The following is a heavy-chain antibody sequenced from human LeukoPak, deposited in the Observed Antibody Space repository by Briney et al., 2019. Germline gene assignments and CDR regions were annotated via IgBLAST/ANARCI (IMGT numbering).Heavy chain of an antibody. V-gene: IGHV3-21*01. J-gene: IGHJ4*02. D-gene: IGHD3-22*01. CDR2: ISSSSSYI. CDR3: ARDWEVGYYDSSGYYNY. Sequence: PGGSLRLSCAASGFTFSSYSMNWVRQAPGKGLEWVSSISSSSSYIYYADSVKGRFTISRDNAKNSLYLQMNSLRAEDTAVYYCARDWEVGYYDSSGYYNYWGQGTLVTVSS. CDR1: GFTFSSYS.